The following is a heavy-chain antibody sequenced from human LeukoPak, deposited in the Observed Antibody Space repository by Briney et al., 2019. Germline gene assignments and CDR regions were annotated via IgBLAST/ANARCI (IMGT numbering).Heavy chain of an antibody. D-gene: IGHD2-2*01. CDR1: GGSISSGDYY. CDR3: ARAGYCSSTSCCIAWYFDL. J-gene: IGHJ2*01. Sequence: SETLSLTCAVSGGSISSGDYYWRWLRQPPGTGLEWLGYIYYSGSTYYNPSLKSRVTISVDTSKSQFSLKLSSVTAADTAVYYCARAGYCSSTSCCIAWYFDLWGRGTLVTVSS. CDR2: IYYSGST. V-gene: IGHV4-30-4*08.